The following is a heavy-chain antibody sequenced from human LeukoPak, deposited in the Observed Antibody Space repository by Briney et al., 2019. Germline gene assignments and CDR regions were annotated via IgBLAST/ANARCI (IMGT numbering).Heavy chain of an antibody. J-gene: IGHJ4*02. D-gene: IGHD1-26*01. Sequence: PSETLSLTCIVSGGSISSYYWSWIRQPPGKGLEWIGYIRYSGSTKYNPSLKSRVTISVDSSKSQFSLNLRSVTAADTAFYYCARHRDGGTYPLDSWGQGTLVTVSS. CDR2: IRYSGST. CDR3: ARHRDGGTYPLDS. CDR1: GGSISSYY. V-gene: IGHV4-59*08.